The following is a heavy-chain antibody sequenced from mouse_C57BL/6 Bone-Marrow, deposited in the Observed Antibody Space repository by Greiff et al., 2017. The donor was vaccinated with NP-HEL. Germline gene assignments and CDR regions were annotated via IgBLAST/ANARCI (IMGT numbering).Heavy chain of an antibody. Sequence: VHLVESGAELVKPGASVKLSCKASGYTFTEYTIHWVKQRSGQGLEWIGWFYPGSGSIKYNEKFKDKATLTADKSSSTVYMELSRLTSEDSAVFFCARHEVDYSNFYAMDYWGQGTSVTVSS. V-gene: IGHV1-62-2*01. CDR1: GYTFTEYT. CDR3: ARHEVDYSNFYAMDY. CDR2: FYPGSGSI. D-gene: IGHD2-5*01. J-gene: IGHJ4*01.